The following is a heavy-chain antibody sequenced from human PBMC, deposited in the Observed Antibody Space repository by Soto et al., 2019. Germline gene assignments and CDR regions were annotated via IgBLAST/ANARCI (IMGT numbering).Heavy chain of an antibody. CDR1: GGTFSRHA. J-gene: IGHJ4*02. Sequence: ASVKVSCKTSGGTFSRHAINWVRQAPGQGLEWMGGIIPLFGTTNYAQKFKGRVTISADESSSTAYMELSSLTSEDTAVYYCARDPPDTSGPVDYWGQGTLVTVSS. CDR3: ARDPPDTSGPVDY. D-gene: IGHD3-22*01. CDR2: IIPLFGTT. V-gene: IGHV1-69*13.